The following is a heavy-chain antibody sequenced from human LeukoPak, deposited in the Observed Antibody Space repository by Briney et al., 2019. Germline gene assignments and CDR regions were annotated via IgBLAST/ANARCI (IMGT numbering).Heavy chain of an antibody. Sequence: ASVKVSCKASGFSLSGYYIHWVRQAPGQGLEWMGWTKPKDGGTNYADNFEGRVTLTRDTSTNTAFMELTKLRSDDTAVYYCTRARREQDYVYGADFSDYWGQGTLVIVS. D-gene: IGHD3-10*02. CDR2: TKPKDGGT. V-gene: IGHV1-2*02. CDR3: TRARREQDYVYGADFSDY. J-gene: IGHJ4*02. CDR1: GFSLSGYY.